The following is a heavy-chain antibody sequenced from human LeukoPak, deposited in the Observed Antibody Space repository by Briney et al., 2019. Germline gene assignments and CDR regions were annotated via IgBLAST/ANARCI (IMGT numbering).Heavy chain of an antibody. Sequence: ASVKVSCKASGYTFTSYDINWVRQATGQGLEWMGWMNPNSGNTGYAQKFQGRVTITRNTSISTAYMELRSLRSDDTAVYYCARARNYYDSSGYNWFDPWGQGTLVTVSS. J-gene: IGHJ5*02. CDR2: MNPNSGNT. V-gene: IGHV1-8*03. D-gene: IGHD3-22*01. CDR1: GYTFTSYD. CDR3: ARARNYYDSSGYNWFDP.